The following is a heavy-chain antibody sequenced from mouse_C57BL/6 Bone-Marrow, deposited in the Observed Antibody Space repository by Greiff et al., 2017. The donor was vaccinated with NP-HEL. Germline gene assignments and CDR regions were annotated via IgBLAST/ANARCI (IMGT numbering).Heavy chain of an antibody. Sequence: QVQLKESGAELVRPGTSVKVSCKASGYAFTNYLIEWVKQRPGQGLEWIGVINPGSGGTNYNEKFKGKATLTADKSSSTAYMQLSSLTSEDSAVYFCARGLVAPRAMDYWGQGTSVTVSS. CDR3: ARGLVAPRAMDY. D-gene: IGHD1-1*01. CDR2: INPGSGGT. J-gene: IGHJ4*01. CDR1: GYAFTNYL. V-gene: IGHV1-54*01.